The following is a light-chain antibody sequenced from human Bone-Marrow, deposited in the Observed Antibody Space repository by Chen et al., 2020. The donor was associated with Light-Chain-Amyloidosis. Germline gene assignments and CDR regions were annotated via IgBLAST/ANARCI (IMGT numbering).Light chain of an antibody. CDR3: QVWDRSSDRPV. Sequence: SYVLTQPSSVSVAPGQTATIACGGNNIGSTSVHWYQQTPGQAPLLVVYDDSDRPSGIPARLTGCSSGNTATLTSSRVEAGDEADYCCQVWDRSSDRPVFGGGTKLTVL. J-gene: IGLJ3*02. CDR1: NIGSTS. V-gene: IGLV3-21*02. CDR2: DDS.